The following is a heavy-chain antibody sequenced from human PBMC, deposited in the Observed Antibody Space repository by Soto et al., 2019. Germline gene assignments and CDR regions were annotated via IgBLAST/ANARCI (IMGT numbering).Heavy chain of an antibody. D-gene: IGHD3-10*01. Sequence: SETLSLTCSVSGGSMSEYFWSWIRQSPGKGLEWIGYIYYLGSTDYNPSLKSRVTISVDTSKRQFSLRLTSVTAADTAVYYCARDGYDGSGSPYPAYWGPGTQVTVFS. CDR1: GGSMSEYF. V-gene: IGHV4-59*01. J-gene: IGHJ4*02. CDR3: ARDGYDGSGSPYPAY. CDR2: IYYLGST.